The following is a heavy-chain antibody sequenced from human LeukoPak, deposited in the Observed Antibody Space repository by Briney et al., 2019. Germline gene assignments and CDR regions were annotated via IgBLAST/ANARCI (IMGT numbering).Heavy chain of an antibody. CDR2: ITSSSSYI. J-gene: IGHJ5*02. V-gene: IGHV3-21*01. Sequence: PGGSLRLSCAASGFIVSGNFMNWVRQAPGKGLEWVSSITSSSSYIYYADSVKGRFTISRDNAKNSLYLQMNSLRAEDTAVYYCAREMLAAVTAQSWGQGTLVTVSS. CDR1: GFIVSGNF. CDR3: AREMLAAVTAQS. D-gene: IGHD2-21*02.